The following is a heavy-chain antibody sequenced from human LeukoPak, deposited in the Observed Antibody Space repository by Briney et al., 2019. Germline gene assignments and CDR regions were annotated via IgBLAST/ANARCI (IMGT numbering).Heavy chain of an antibody. Sequence: PSETLSLTCTVSGGSISSYYGSWIRQPPGKGLEWIGYIYYSGSTNYNPSLKSRVTISVDTSKNQFSLKLSSVTAADTAVYYCARIPITMVRGVIIPDAFDIWGQGTMVTVSS. CDR3: ARIPITMVRGVIIPDAFDI. D-gene: IGHD3-10*01. CDR2: IYYSGST. CDR1: GGSISSYY. J-gene: IGHJ3*02. V-gene: IGHV4-59*08.